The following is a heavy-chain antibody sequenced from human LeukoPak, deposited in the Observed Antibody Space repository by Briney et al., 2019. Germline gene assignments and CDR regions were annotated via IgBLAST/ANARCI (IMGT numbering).Heavy chain of an antibody. CDR2: INPNSGGT. D-gene: IGHD3-10*01. Sequence: ASVKVSCKASGYTFTGYYMHWVRQAPRQGLEWMGWINPNSGGTNYAQKFQGWVTMTRDTSISTAYMKLSRLRSDDTAVYYCARDYRMVRGAIRYYYYGMDVWGQGTTVTVSS. CDR3: ARDYRMVRGAIRYYYYGMDV. J-gene: IGHJ6*02. V-gene: IGHV1-2*04. CDR1: GYTFTGYY.